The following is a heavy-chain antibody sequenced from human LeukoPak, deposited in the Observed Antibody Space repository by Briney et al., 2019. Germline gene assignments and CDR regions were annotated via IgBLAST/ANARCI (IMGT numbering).Heavy chain of an antibody. CDR1: GFAFSSYS. CDR2: ISSSSRYI. J-gene: IGHJ4*02. CDR3: ARRGDYYERGYYFDY. Sequence: GGSLRLSCAASGFAFSSYSINWVRQAPGKGLEWVSSISSSSRYIYYADSVRGRFTISRDNAKNSLCLQMNSLRAEDTAVYYCARRGDYYERGYYFDYWGQGTLVTVSS. V-gene: IGHV3-21*01. D-gene: IGHD3-22*01.